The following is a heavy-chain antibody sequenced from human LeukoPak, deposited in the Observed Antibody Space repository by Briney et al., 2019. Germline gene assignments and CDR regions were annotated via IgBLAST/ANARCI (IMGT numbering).Heavy chain of an antibody. V-gene: IGHV3-74*01. CDR1: GFTFSNYW. Sequence: PGGSLRLSCAASGFTFSNYWMHWVRQAPGKGLVWVSRINSDGINTSYADSVKGRSTISRDNAKNTLYLQMSSLRAEDTAVYYCAHHGGGTIRLGAFDIWGQGTMVTVSS. D-gene: IGHD3-3*01. CDR3: AHHGGGTIRLGAFDI. CDR2: INSDGINT. J-gene: IGHJ3*02.